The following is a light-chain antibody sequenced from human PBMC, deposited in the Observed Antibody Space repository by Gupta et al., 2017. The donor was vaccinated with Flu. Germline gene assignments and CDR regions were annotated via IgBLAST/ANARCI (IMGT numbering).Light chain of an antibody. V-gene: IGKV3-15*01. Sequence: EIVLTQSPGTLSVSPGESATLSCRASQYISSNLPWYQQKPGQAPRLLIYGASTRVTAGIPAGFSGSGFGTDFTLTISSLQSEDFAVYYCQHDNTWPSTFGQGTKVEVK. CDR1: QYISSN. CDR2: GAS. J-gene: IGKJ1*01. CDR3: QHDNTWPST.